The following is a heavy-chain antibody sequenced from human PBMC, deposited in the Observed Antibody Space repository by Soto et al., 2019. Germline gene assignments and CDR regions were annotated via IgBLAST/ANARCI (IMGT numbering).Heavy chain of an antibody. CDR2: ISSRGTSK. CDR1: GFSFSTYT. Sequence: EVQLVESGGGLVKPGGSLRLSCAASGFSFSTYTLNWVRQAPGKGLEWVSSISSRGTSKYYAESVRGRFTISRDNAKNSLYLQMNSLRAEDTAVYYCARDLKGEEDPLTPIDFDSWGQGSLVTVSS. CDR3: ARDLKGEEDPLTPIDFDS. V-gene: IGHV3-21*01. J-gene: IGHJ4*02.